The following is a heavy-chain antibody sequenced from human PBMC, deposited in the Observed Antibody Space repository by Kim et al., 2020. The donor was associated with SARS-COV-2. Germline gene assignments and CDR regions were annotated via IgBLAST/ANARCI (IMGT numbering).Heavy chain of an antibody. J-gene: IGHJ5*02. CDR3: ARDLGYSSDP. Sequence: TANYAQKFQGRVTITADKSTSTAYMELSSLRSEDTAVYYCARDLGYSSDPWGQGTLVTVSS. D-gene: IGHD6-13*01. CDR2: TA. V-gene: IGHV1-69*06.